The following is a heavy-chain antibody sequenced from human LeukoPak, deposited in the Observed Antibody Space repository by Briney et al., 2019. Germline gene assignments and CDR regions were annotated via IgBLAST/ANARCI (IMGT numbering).Heavy chain of an antibody. CDR2: ISSSSSYI. CDR1: GFTFSSYS. J-gene: IGHJ4*02. Sequence: GGSLRLSCAASGFTFSSYSMNWVRQAPGKGLEWVSSISSSSSYIYYADSVEGRFTISRDNAKNSLYLQMNSLRAEDTAVYYCAREFQAPYYFDYWGQGTLVTVSS. V-gene: IGHV3-21*01. CDR3: AREFQAPYYFDY.